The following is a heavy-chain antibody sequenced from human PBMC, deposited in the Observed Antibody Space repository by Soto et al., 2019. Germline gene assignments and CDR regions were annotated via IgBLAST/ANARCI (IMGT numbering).Heavy chain of an antibody. CDR3: ARDPRIAAAGTYYYYGMDV. V-gene: IGHV4-4*07. J-gene: IGHJ6*02. Sequence: PSETLSLTCTVSGGYISSYYWSWIRQTAGKGLEWIGRIYTSGSTNYNPSLKSRVTMSVDTSKNQFSLKLSSVTAADTAVYYCARDPRIAAAGTYYYYGMDVWGQGTTVTVSS. D-gene: IGHD6-13*01. CDR2: IYTSGST. CDR1: GGYISSYY.